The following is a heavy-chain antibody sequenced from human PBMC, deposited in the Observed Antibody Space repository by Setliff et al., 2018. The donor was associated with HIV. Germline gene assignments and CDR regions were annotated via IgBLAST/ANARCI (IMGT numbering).Heavy chain of an antibody. V-gene: IGHV3-21*05. CDR2: VNPSSSSI. CDR1: GFSFSDYA. Sequence: GGSLRLSCVVSGFSFSDYAMNWVRQAPGKGLEWVSFVNPSSSSIYYADSLKGRFTVSRDNAKNSLYLQMNSLRAEDTAVYYCARDLRYPGVSWGQGTLVTVSS. J-gene: IGHJ5*02. CDR3: ARDLRYPGVS. D-gene: IGHD1-20*01.